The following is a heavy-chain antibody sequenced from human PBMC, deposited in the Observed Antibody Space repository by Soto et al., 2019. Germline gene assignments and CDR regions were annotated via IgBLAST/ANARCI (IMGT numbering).Heavy chain of an antibody. V-gene: IGHV3-23*01. Sequence: GGSLRLSCAASGFTFSSYAMSWVRQAPGKGLEWVSAISGSGGSTYYADSVKGRFTISRDNSKNTLYLQMNSLRAEDTSVYYCAKTGVHSGSYDAFDIWGQGTMITVSS. D-gene: IGHD1-26*01. CDR3: AKTGVHSGSYDAFDI. CDR2: ISGSGGST. J-gene: IGHJ3*02. CDR1: GFTFSSYA.